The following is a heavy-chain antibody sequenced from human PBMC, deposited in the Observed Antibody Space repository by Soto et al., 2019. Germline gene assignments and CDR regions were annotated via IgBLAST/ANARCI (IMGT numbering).Heavy chain of an antibody. CDR2: ISAYNGNT. J-gene: IGHJ3*02. D-gene: IGHD2-21*02. CDR3: ARKAYCGGDCLVTGAFDI. Sequence: QVQLVQSGAEVKKPGASVKVSCKASGYTCTSYGISWVRQAPGQGLEWMGWISAYNGNTNYAQKLQGRVTMTTDTSTSTAYMELRSLRSDDTAVYYCARKAYCGGDCLVTGAFDIWGQGTMVTVSS. CDR1: GYTCTSYG. V-gene: IGHV1-18*01.